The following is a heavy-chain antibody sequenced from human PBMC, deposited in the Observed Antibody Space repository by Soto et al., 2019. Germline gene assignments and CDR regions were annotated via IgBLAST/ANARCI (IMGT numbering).Heavy chain of an antibody. D-gene: IGHD2-2*01. CDR3: TRDTPTIVVVPAAHAFDI. Sequence: PGGSLRLSCTASGFTFGDYAMSWFRQAPGKGLEWVGFIRSKAYGGTTEYAASVKGRFTISRDDSKSIAYLQMNSLKTEDTAVYYCTRDTPTIVVVPAAHAFDIWGQGTMVT. CDR2: IRSKAYGGTT. V-gene: IGHV3-49*03. CDR1: GFTFGDYA. J-gene: IGHJ3*02.